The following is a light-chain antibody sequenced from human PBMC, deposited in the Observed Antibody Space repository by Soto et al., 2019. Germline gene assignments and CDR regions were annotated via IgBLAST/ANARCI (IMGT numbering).Light chain of an antibody. J-gene: IGLJ1*01. Sequence: QSALTQPASVSGSPGQSITISCTGTSSDVGGYNYVSWYQQFPGKAPKLMIFDVSHRPSGISNRFSGSKSGNTASLTISGLQVEDEADYYCSSYTSSRTPYVFGTGTKVTVL. CDR1: SSDVGGYNY. CDR3: SSYTSSRTPYV. V-gene: IGLV2-14*01. CDR2: DVS.